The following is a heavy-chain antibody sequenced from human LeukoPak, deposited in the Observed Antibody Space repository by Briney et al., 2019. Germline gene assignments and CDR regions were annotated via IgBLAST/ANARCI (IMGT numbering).Heavy chain of an antibody. CDR2: ISAYNGNT. D-gene: IGHD3-3*01. CDR3: ARDSNTIFGVVIYPPLGAFDI. J-gene: IGHJ3*02. CDR1: GYTFTSYG. V-gene: IGHV1-18*01. Sequence: ASVKVSCKASGYTFTSYGISWVRQAPGQGLERMGWISAYNGNTNYAQKLQGRVTMTTDTSTSTVYMELSSLRSEDTAVYYCARDSNTIFGVVIYPPLGAFDIWGQGTMVTVSS.